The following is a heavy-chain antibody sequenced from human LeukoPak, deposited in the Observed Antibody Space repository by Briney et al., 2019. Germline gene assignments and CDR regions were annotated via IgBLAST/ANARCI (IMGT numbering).Heavy chain of an antibody. CDR2: ISSTSTYI. CDR3: ARCSGLTDGDY. D-gene: IGHD6-25*01. V-gene: IGHV3-21*01. Sequence: GGSLRLSCAASGFTFTTYSMQWVRQAPGKGLEWVSSISSTSTYIYYADSVKGRFTISKDNAKNSLYLQMDSLRVEDTAVYYCARCSGLTDGDYWGQGTLVTVSS. CDR1: GFTFTTYS. J-gene: IGHJ4*02.